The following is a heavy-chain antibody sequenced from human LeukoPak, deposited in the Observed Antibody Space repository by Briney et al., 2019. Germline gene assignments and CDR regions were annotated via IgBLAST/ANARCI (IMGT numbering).Heavy chain of an antibody. D-gene: IGHD3-9*01. Sequence: SETLSLTCAVYGGSFSGYYWSWIRQPPGKGLEWIGEINHSGSTNYNPSLKSRVTISVDTSKNQFSLKLSSVTAADTAVYYCASVLDILTGYYTIFDYWGQGTLVTVSS. J-gene: IGHJ4*02. CDR2: INHSGST. V-gene: IGHV4-34*01. CDR3: ASVLDILTGYYTIFDY. CDR1: GGSFSGYY.